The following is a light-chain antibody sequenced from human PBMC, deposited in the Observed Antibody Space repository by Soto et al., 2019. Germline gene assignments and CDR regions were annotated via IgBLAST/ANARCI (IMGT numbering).Light chain of an antibody. Sequence: QSALTQPASVSGSPGQSITISCTGTSSDVGLYNYVSWFQQLSGKAPKLLIYDVSLRTSGVSNRFSGSKSVYSASLTISGLQAEDEAYYYCTSYTGSNTYVFGTGTKLTVL. V-gene: IGLV2-14*01. J-gene: IGLJ1*01. CDR1: SSDVGLYNY. CDR2: DVS. CDR3: TSYTGSNTYV.